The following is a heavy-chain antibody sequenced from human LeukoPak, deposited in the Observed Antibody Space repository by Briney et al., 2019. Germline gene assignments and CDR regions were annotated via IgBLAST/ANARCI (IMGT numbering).Heavy chain of an antibody. J-gene: IGHJ4*02. V-gene: IGHV4-4*07. Sequence: SETLSLTCTVSGGSISSYYWSWIRQPGGKGLEWIGRIYTSGSTNYNPSLKSRVTMSVDTSKNQFSLKLSSATAADTAVYYCARARVYGGSFFDYWGQGTLVTVSS. CDR3: ARARVYGGSFFDY. D-gene: IGHD4-23*01. CDR2: IYTSGST. CDR1: GGSISSYY.